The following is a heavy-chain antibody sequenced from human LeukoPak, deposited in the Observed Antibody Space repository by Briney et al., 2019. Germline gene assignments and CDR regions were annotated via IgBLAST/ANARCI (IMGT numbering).Heavy chain of an antibody. Sequence: PSETLSLTCTVSGGSISSYYWSWIRQPPGKGLEWIGYIYYSGSTNYNPSLKSRVPISVDTSKNQFSLKLSSVTAADTAVYYCASTSGIAAQYYYYGMDVWGQGTTVTVSS. D-gene: IGHD6-13*01. CDR1: GGSISSYY. J-gene: IGHJ6*02. CDR3: ASTSGIAAQYYYYGMDV. CDR2: IYYSGST. V-gene: IGHV4-59*08.